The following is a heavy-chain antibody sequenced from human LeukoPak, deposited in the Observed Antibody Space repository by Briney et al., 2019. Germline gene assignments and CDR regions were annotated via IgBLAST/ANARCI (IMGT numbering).Heavy chain of an antibody. CDR3: ARGYSYDRGLDY. CDR1: GGSISSSSYY. V-gene: IGHV4-39*07. CDR2: IYYSGST. Sequence: SETLSLTCTVSGGSISSSSYYWGWIRQPPGKGLEWIGSIYYSGSTYYNPSLKSRVTISVDTSKNQFSLKLSSVTAADTAVYYCARGYSYDRGLDYWGQGTLVTVSS. D-gene: IGHD3-22*01. J-gene: IGHJ4*02.